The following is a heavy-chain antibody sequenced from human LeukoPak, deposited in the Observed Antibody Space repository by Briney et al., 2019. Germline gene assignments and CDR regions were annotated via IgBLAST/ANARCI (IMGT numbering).Heavy chain of an antibody. CDR2: INHSGST. V-gene: IGHV4-34*01. CDR3: ARGRTRPFDILTGHTRKLLWGAP. J-gene: IGHJ5*02. Sequence: SETLSLTCAVYGGSFSGYYWSWIRQPPGKGLEWIGEINHSGSTNYNPSLKSRVTISVDTSKNQFSLKLSSVTAADTAVYYCARGRTRPFDILTGHTRKLLWGAPWGQGTLVTVSS. D-gene: IGHD3-9*01. CDR1: GGSFSGYY.